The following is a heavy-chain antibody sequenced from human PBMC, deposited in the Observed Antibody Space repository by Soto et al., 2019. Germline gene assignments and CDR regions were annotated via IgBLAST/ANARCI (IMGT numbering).Heavy chain of an antibody. D-gene: IGHD3-3*01. CDR1: GYTFTSYA. CDR2: INAGNGNT. J-gene: IGHJ6*02. CDR3: ASVKVFPRSRFGVFIMGYGMDV. Sequence: ASVKVSCKASGYTFTSYAMHWVRQAPGQRLEWMGWINAGNGNTKYSQKFQGRVTITRDTSASTAYMELSSLRSEDTAVYYCASVKVFPRSRFGVFIMGYGMDVWGQGTTVTVSS. V-gene: IGHV1-3*01.